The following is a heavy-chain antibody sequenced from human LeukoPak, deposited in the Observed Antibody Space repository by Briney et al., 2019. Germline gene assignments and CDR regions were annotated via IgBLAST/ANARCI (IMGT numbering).Heavy chain of an antibody. V-gene: IGHV3-66*02. CDR3: ARVRADSGYDSYYYYYYMDV. J-gene: IGHJ6*03. CDR2: IYSGGST. CDR1: GCTVSSNY. D-gene: IGHD5-12*01. Sequence: GGSLRLSCAASGCTVSSNYMSWVRQAPGKGLELVAVIYSGGSTYYADSVKGRVTISRDNSENTPYLQRNSLRAEDTAVYYCARVRADSGYDSYYYYYYMDVWGKGTTVTVSS.